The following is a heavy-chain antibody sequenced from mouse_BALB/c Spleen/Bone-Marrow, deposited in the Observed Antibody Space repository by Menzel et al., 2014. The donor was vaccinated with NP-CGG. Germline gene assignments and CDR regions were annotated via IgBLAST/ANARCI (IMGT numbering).Heavy chain of an antibody. CDR1: GFTFNTYA. CDR2: IRSKSNNYAT. Sequence: EVKVVESGGGLVQPKGSLKLSCAASGFTFNTYAMNWVRQAPGKGLEWVARIRSKSNNYATYYADSVKDRFTSSRNDSQSMLYLQMNSLKTEDTAMYYCVRQGDGYYDWYFDVWGAGTTVTVSS. J-gene: IGHJ1*01. D-gene: IGHD2-3*01. CDR3: VRQGDGYYDWYFDV. V-gene: IGHV10-1*02.